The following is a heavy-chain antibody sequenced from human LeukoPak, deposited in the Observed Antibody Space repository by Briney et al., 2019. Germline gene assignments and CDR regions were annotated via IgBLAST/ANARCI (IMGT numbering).Heavy chain of an antibody. D-gene: IGHD3-3*01. CDR1: GGSISSYY. Sequence: PSETLSLTCTVSGGSISSYYWSWIRQPPGKGLEWIGYIYYSGSTNYNPSLKSRATISVDTSKNQFSLKLSSVTAADTAVYYCARCHYDFWSGYYTYYYMDVWGKGTTVTVSS. V-gene: IGHV4-59*01. J-gene: IGHJ6*03. CDR2: IYYSGST. CDR3: ARCHYDFWSGYYTYYYMDV.